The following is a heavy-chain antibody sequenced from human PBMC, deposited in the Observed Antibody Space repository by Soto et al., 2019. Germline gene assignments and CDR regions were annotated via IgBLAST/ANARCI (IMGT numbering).Heavy chain of an antibody. CDR1: GGSVSSGSYY. Sequence: SETLSLTCTVPGGSVSSGSYYWSWIRQPPGKGLEWIGYIYYSGSTNYNPSLKSRVTISVDTSKNQFSLKLSSVTAADTAVYYCARYSYGHYYYYGMDVWGQGTTVTVSS. D-gene: IGHD5-18*01. CDR3: ARYSYGHYYYYGMDV. V-gene: IGHV4-61*01. CDR2: IYYSGST. J-gene: IGHJ6*02.